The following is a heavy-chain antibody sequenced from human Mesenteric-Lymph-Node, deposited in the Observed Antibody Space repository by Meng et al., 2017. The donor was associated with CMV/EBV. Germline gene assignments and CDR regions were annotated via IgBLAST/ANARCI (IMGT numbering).Heavy chain of an antibody. CDR3: ARIAYCSGGSLCYYYNDMDV. Sequence: ESLKISCTVSGDSISSSSNYWSWIRQPPGKELEWIGYIYYSGDTKYSPSLKSRVTISEDTSKNQFSLRLGSVTAADTAVYYCARIAYCSGGSLCYYYNDMDVWGRGTTVTVSS. V-gene: IGHV4-61*01. J-gene: IGHJ6*02. D-gene: IGHD2-15*01. CDR1: GDSISSSSNY. CDR2: IYYSGDT.